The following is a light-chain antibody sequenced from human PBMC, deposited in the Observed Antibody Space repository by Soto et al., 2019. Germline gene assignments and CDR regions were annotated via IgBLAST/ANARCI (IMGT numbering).Light chain of an antibody. CDR1: QSVSSY. V-gene: IGKV3-20*01. CDR2: GAS. Sequence: EIVFINCPATRSLSPRERATLSCRASQSVSSYLAWYQQKPGQAPRLLIYGASNRATGIPDRFSGSGSGTDFTLTISRLEPEDFAVYYCQQYGSSGTFGQVTKVDIK. CDR3: QQYGSSGT. J-gene: IGKJ1*01.